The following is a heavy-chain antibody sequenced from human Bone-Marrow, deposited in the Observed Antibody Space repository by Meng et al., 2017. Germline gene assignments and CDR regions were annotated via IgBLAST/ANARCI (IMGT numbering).Heavy chain of an antibody. CDR3: TRHTMNDYDFWSGYRTPSESFYYYYGMDV. D-gene: IGHD3-3*01. V-gene: IGHV3-73*01. Sequence: LTGAASGFTFSGSAMHWVRQASGKGLEWVGRIRSKANSYATAYAASVKGRFTISRDDSKNTAYLQMNSLKTEDTAVYYCTRHTMNDYDFWSGYRTPSESFYYYYGMDVWGQGTTVTVSS. CDR2: IRSKANSYAT. CDR1: GFTFSGSA. J-gene: IGHJ6*02.